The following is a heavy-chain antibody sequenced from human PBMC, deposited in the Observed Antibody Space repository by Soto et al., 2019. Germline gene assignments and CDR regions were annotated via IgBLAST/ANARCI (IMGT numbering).Heavy chain of an antibody. CDR2: ISYDGSNK. V-gene: IGHV3-30*18. Sequence: GALRLSGAASGFTFGSGGMHWVRQAPGKGLEWVAVISYDGSNKYYADSVKGRFTISRDNSKNTLYLQMNSLRAEDTAVYYCAKEFSSEGWYFDLWGRGTLVTVSS. CDR1: GFTFGSGG. J-gene: IGHJ2*01. CDR3: AKEFSSEGWYFDL. D-gene: IGHD6-19*01.